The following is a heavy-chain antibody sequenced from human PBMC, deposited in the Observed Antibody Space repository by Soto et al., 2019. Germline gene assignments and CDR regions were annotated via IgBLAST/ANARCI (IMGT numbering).Heavy chain of an antibody. CDR1: GFTFSSYS. D-gene: IGHD5-18*01. CDR2: ISSSSSTI. V-gene: IGHV3-48*02. Sequence: EVQLVESGGGLVQPGGSLRLSCAASGFTFSSYSMNWVRQAPGKGLEWVSYISSSSSTIYYADSVKGRFTISRDNAKNSLYLQMKSLRDEDTAVYYCARVSTAMVTLYDDYWGQGTLVTVSS. CDR3: ARVSTAMVTLYDDY. J-gene: IGHJ4*02.